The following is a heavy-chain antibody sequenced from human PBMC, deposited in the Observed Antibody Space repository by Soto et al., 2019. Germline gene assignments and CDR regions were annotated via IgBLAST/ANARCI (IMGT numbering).Heavy chain of an antibody. CDR2: ISYDGSNK. J-gene: IGHJ3*02. CDR1: GFTFSSYG. Sequence: QVQLVESGGGVVQPGRSLRLSCAASGFTFSSYGMHWVRQAPGKGLEWVAVISYDGSNKYYADSVKGRFTISRDNSKNTLYLQMNSLRAEDTAVYYCAKCSYDYGSAFDIWGQGTMVTVSS. D-gene: IGHD4-17*01. CDR3: AKCSYDYGSAFDI. V-gene: IGHV3-30*18.